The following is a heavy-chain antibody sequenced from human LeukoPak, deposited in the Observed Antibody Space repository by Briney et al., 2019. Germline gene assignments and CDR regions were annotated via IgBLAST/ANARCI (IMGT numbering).Heavy chain of an antibody. CDR2: ISSSSSTI. V-gene: IGHV3-48*01. D-gene: IGHD5-18*01. Sequence: GGSLRLSCAASGFTFSSYSMNWVRQAPGKGLEWVSYISSSSSTIYYADSVKGRFTISRDNAKNSLYLQKNSLRAEDTAVYYCARDGAYSYGRKYYFDYWGQGTLVTVSS. CDR3: ARDGAYSYGRKYYFDY. J-gene: IGHJ4*02. CDR1: GFTFSSYS.